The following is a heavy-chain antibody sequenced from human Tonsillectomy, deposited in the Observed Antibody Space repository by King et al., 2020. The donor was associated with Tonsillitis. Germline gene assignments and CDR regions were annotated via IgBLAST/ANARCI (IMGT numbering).Heavy chain of an antibody. D-gene: IGHD2-2*01. V-gene: IGHV3-66*01. J-gene: IGHJ4*02. CDR1: GFTVSDNY. CDR2: IYSGGST. CDR3: ARDTRYCSSTSCYAFDY. Sequence: VQLVESGGGLVQPGGSLRLSFVASGFTVSDNYMSWVRQAPGKGLELVSVIYSGGSTYYADSVKGRFTISRDTSKNTLYLQMNSLRAEDTAVYYCARDTRYCSSTSCYAFDYWGQGTLVIVSS.